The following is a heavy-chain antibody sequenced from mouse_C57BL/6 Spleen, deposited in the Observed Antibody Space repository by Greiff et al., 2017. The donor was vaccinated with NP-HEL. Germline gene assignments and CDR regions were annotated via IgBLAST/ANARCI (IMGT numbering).Heavy chain of an antibody. J-gene: IGHJ2*01. V-gene: IGHV1-9*01. CDR3: ASDTTVVATRGFDY. CDR2: ILPGSGST. D-gene: IGHD1-1*01. Sequence: QVQLQQSGAELMKPGASVKLSCKATGYTFTGYWIEWVKQRPGHGLEWIGEILPGSGSTNYNEKFKGKATFTSDTSSNTAYMQLSSLTTEDSAIYYCASDTTVVATRGFDYWGQGTTLTVSS. CDR1: GYTFTGYW.